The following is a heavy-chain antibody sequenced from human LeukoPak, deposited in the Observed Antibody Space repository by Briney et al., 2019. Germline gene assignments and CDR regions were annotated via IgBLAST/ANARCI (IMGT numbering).Heavy chain of an antibody. V-gene: IGHV3-74*03. CDR2: ITIDGSST. Sequence: GGSLRLSCVASGVTSRNSWMHWVRQAPGKGLVWVSRITIDGSSTTYADSVKGRFTISRDSAKNTLYLQMNSLRAEDTGVYYCTRDRFYAMDAWGQGTTVTVSS. CDR1: GVTSRNSW. J-gene: IGHJ6*02. CDR3: TRDRFYAMDA.